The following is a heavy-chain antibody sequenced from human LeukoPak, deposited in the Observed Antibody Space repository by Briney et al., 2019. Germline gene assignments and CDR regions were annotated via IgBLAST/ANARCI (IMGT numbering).Heavy chain of an antibody. CDR3: ARPRNQHTSILEVGY. Sequence: SETLSLTCTLSGGSISSTSYYWGWIRQPPGKGLEWIASIYYSGSTYYNPTLKSRVTISVDTSKNQFSLKLSSGTAADTAVLFCARPRNQHTSILEVGYWGQGTLVTVSS. CDR1: GGSISSTSYY. V-gene: IGHV4-39*01. J-gene: IGHJ4*02. D-gene: IGHD3-3*01. CDR2: IYYSGST.